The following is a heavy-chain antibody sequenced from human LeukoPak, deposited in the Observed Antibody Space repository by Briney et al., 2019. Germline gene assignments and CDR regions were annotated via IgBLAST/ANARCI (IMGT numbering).Heavy chain of an antibody. D-gene: IGHD3-22*01. CDR3: AREAGSYDSSGYYSLYYSFDY. Sequence: KSSETLSLTCAVYGGSFSGYYWSWIRQPPGKGLEWIGEINHSGSTNYNPSLKSRVTISVDTSKNQFSLKLTSVTAADTAVYYCAREAGSYDSSGYYSLYYSFDYWGQGTLVTVSS. V-gene: IGHV4-34*01. CDR2: INHSGST. CDR1: GGSFSGYY. J-gene: IGHJ4*02.